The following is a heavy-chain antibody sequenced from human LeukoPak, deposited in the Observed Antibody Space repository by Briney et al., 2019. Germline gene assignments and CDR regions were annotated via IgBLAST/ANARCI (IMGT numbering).Heavy chain of an antibody. CDR2: IRYDGSNK. V-gene: IGHV3-30*02. Sequence: GGTLRLSCAASGFTFSSYGMHWVRQAPGKGLEWVAFIRYDGSNKYYADSVKGRFTISRDNSKNTLYLQMNSLRAEDTAVYYCAKGKGGSYNLAMYYWGQGTLVTVSS. D-gene: IGHD1-26*01. CDR3: AKGKGGSYNLAMYY. J-gene: IGHJ4*02. CDR1: GFTFSSYG.